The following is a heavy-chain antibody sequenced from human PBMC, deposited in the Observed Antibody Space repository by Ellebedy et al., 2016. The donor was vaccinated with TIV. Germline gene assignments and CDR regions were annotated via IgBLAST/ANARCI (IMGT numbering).Heavy chain of an antibody. J-gene: IGHJ3*02. V-gene: IGHV3-23*01. CDR2: IGSSAYTT. Sequence: GESLKISCAASGFNFGGHAMKRVRQAPGKGLEWVSSIGSSAYTTHYADSVKGRFTISRDNSRNTLYLQMNSLRGEDTAVYFCAKDVRYTTGWGGALDIWGQGAMVTVSS. CDR1: GFNFGGHA. CDR3: AKDVRYTTGWGGALDI. D-gene: IGHD2-8*02.